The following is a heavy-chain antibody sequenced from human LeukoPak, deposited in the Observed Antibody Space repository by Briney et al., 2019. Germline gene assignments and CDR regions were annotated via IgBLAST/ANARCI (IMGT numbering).Heavy chain of an antibody. CDR1: GGSFSGYY. CDR3: ARATLVAARRFYYYMDV. V-gene: IGHV4-34*01. CDR2: INHSGST. D-gene: IGHD6-6*01. Sequence: SETLSLTCAVYGGSFSGYYWSWLRQPPGKGREWIGEINHSGSTNYNPSLKSRVTISVDTSKNQFSLKLSSVAAAGTALYYCARATLVAARRFYYYMDVWGKGTTVTVSS. J-gene: IGHJ6*03.